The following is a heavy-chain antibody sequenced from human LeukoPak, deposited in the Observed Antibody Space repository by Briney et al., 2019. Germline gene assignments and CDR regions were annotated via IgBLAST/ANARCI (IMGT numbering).Heavy chain of an antibody. CDR3: ARDGDIGSYLGY. CDR1: GFTFSSRDW. J-gene: IGHJ4*02. CDR2: IKQDGSEK. V-gene: IGHV3-7*01. D-gene: IGHD1-26*01. Sequence: GGSLRLSCVASGFTFSSRDWMTWVRQAPGKGLEWVANIKQDGSEKNYVDSVKGRFTISRDNAKNSVDLQMNSLRAEDTAVYYCARDGDIGSYLGYWGQGTLVTVSS.